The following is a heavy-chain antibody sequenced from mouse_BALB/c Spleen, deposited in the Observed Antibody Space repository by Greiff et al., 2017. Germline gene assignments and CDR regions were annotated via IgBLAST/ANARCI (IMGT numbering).Heavy chain of an antibody. CDR2: ISSGSSTI. CDR3: AREHLIYDGYYHAMDY. CDR1: GFTFSSFG. J-gene: IGHJ4*01. V-gene: IGHV5-17*02. Sequence: EVKVVESGGGLVQPGGSRKLSCAASGFTFSSFGMHWVRQAPEKGLEWVAYISSGSSTIYYADTVKGRFTISRDNPKNTLFLQMTSLRSEDTAMYYCAREHLIYDGYYHAMDYWGQGTSVTVSA. D-gene: IGHD2-3*01.